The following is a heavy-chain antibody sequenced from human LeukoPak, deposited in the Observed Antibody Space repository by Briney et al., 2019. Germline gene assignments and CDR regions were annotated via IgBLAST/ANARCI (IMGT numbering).Heavy chain of an antibody. CDR1: GGSISSSSYY. CDR2: MYYSGST. V-gene: IGHV4-39*01. CDR3: ARFDYYDSSGYYAYYFDY. J-gene: IGHJ4*02. Sequence: SETLSLTCTVSGGSISSSSYYWGWIRQPPGKGLEWIGSMYYSGSTYYNPSLKSRVTISVATSKNQFSLKLSSVTAADTAVYYCARFDYYDSSGYYAYYFDYWGQGTLVTVSS. D-gene: IGHD3-22*01.